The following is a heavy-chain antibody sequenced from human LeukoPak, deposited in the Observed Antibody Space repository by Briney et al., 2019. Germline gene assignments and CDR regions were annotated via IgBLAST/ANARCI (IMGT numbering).Heavy chain of an antibody. CDR3: AKVRSSGWSPSPFDP. CDR1: GFTFDDYA. J-gene: IGHJ5*02. CDR2: ISWNSGSI. V-gene: IGHV3-9*01. D-gene: IGHD6-19*01. Sequence: PGRSLRLSCAASGFTFDDYAMHWVRQAPGKGLEWASGISWNSGSIGYADSVKGRFTISRDNAKNSLYLQMNSLRAEDTALYYCAKVRSSGWSPSPFDPWGQGTLVTVSS.